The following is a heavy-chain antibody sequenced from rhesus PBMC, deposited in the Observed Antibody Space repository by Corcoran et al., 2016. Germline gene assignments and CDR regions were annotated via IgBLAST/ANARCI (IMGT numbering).Heavy chain of an antibody. CDR3: ARWNYAPLFAVDS. CDR2: IHGHTMRT. D-gene: IGHD1-26*01. Sequence: QLQLQESGPGLVKPSETLSVSCVVSCASISTYYWTWVRPAPGKGLEWIGYIHGHTMRTRYNHSLKSRVTLSIDTSKNLFALRLNDVTAADTTVYFCARWNYAPLFAVDSWGQGVVVTVSS. J-gene: IGHJ6*01. V-gene: IGHV4-169*01. CDR1: CASISTYY.